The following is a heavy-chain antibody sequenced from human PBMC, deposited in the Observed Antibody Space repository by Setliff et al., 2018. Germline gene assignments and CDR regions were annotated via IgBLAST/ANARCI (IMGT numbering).Heavy chain of an antibody. Sequence: GASVKVSCKASGHTFTSYFMQWVRQAPGQGLEWMGMINPSGGYTIYAQKFQGRVTMTRDTSTSTVYLELSSLRSEDTAVYYCARVSRTIVAARGFDYWGQGTLVTVSS. D-gene: IGHD1-26*01. CDR1: GHTFTSYF. CDR2: INPSGGYT. J-gene: IGHJ4*02. V-gene: IGHV1-46*01. CDR3: ARVSRTIVAARGFDY.